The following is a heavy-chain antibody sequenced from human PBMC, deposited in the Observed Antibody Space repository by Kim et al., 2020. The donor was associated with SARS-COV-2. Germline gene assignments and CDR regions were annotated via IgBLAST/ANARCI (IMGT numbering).Heavy chain of an antibody. V-gene: IGHV1-46*01. J-gene: IGHJ5*02. CDR2: INPSGGST. CDR1: GYTFTSYY. Sequence: ASVKVSCKASGYTFTSYYMHWVRQAPGQGLEWMGIINPSGGSTSYAQKFQGRVTMTRDTSTSTVYMELSSLRSEDTAVYYCARDRGYCSSTSCSWFDPWGQGTLVTVSS. CDR3: ARDRGYCSSTSCSWFDP. D-gene: IGHD2-2*01.